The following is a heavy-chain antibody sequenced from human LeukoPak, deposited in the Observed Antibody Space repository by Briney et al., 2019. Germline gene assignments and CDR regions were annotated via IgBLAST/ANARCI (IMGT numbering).Heavy chain of an antibody. CDR3: GWGSGPHPDY. V-gene: IGHV3-53*01. J-gene: IGHJ4*02. CDR2: IYSGGST. CDR1: GFTVSSNY. D-gene: IGHD3-10*01. Sequence: GGSLRLSCAASGFTVSSNYMSWVRQAPGKGLEWVSIIYSGGSTFYADSVKGRFTISRDNSKNTLYLQMNSLRAEDTAVYYCGWGSGPHPDYWGKETLVPVSS.